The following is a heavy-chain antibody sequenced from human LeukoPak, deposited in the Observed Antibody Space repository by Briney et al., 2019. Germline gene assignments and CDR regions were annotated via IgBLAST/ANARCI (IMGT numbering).Heavy chain of an antibody. CDR2: INTNTGNP. J-gene: IGHJ4*02. Sequence: ASVKVSCKASGYTFTSYAMNWVRQAPGQGLEWMGWINTNTGNPTYAQGFTGRFVFSLDTSVSTAYLQISSLKAEDTAVYYCARGYKANLVVPAAMLDYWGQGTLVTVSS. CDR1: GYTFTSYA. D-gene: IGHD2-2*01. CDR3: ARGYKANLVVPAAMLDY. V-gene: IGHV7-4-1*02.